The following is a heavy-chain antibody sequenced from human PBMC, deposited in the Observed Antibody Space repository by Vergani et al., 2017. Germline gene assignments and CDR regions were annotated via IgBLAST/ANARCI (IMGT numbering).Heavy chain of an antibody. CDR2: IWYDGSNK. V-gene: IGHV3-33*06. J-gene: IGHJ3*02. CDR1: GFTFSSYG. D-gene: IGHD1-26*01. CDR3: AKGIGKLLPLAAFDI. Sequence: QVQLVESGGGVVQPGRSLRLSCAASGFTFSSYGMHWVRQAPGKGLEWVAVIWYDGSNKYYADSVKGRFTISRDNSKNTLYLQMNSLRAEDTAVYYCAKGIGKLLPLAAFDIWGQGTMVTVSS.